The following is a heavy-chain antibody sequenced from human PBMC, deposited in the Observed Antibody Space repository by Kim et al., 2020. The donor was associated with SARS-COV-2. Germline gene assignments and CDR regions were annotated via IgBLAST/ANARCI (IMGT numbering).Heavy chain of an antibody. V-gene: IGHV3-53*04. J-gene: IGHJ6*02. D-gene: IGHD5-18*01. CDR3: ARGPGYSYGYALDYEDV. Sequence: VKGRFTISRHRSKNTLYLQMNSLRAEDTAVYYCARGPGYSYGYALDYEDVWGQGTTVTVSS.